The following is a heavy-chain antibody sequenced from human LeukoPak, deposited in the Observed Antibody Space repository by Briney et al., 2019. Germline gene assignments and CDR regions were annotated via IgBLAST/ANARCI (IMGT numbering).Heavy chain of an antibody. J-gene: IGHJ4*02. CDR2: MYSGGET. D-gene: IGHD2-2*01. CDR3: ASRVPLDY. CDR1: GFNVSRNY. Sequence: GGSLRLSCAGSGFNVSRNYMSWVRQAPGKGLEWVSLMYSGGETFYADSVKGRLTISRDTTKNTVFLQMNSLREEDTAVYFCASRVPLDYWGQGTLVTVSS. V-gene: IGHV3-66*02.